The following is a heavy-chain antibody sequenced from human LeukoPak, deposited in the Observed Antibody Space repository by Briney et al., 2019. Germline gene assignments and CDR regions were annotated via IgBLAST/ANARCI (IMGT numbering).Heavy chain of an antibody. CDR3: ARGALFDP. J-gene: IGHJ5*02. CDR2: INHSGST. V-gene: IGHV4-34*01. Sequence: KPSETLSLTCAVYGGSFSGYYWSWIRHPPGKGLEWIGEINHSGSTNYNPSLKSRVTISVDTSKNQFSLKLSSVTAADTAVYYCARGALFDPWGQGTLVTVSS. CDR1: GGSFSGYY.